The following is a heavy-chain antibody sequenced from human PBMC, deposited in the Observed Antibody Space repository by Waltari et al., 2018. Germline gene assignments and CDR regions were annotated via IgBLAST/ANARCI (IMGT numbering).Heavy chain of an antibody. CDR1: GFTFSSYD. D-gene: IGHD3-22*01. Sequence: EVQLVESGGGLVQPGGSLRLSCAASGFTFSSYDMSWVRQAPGKGLEWVSYISSASGYIYYVDSVKGRFTISIDNAKNSLSLQMSSLIAEDTAVYYCTRQYYYDGGYENIDFWCQGVLVTVSS. CDR3: TRQYYYDGGYENIDF. J-gene: IGHJ4*02. V-gene: IGHV3-48*03. CDR2: ISSASGYI.